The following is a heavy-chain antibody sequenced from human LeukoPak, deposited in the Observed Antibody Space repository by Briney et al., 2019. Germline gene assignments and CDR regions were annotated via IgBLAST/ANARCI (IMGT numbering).Heavy chain of an antibody. CDR2: IYPGDSNT. J-gene: IGHJ5*02. V-gene: IGHV5-51*01. Sequence: GESLKISCKGSGYGFITYGIGWVRPMPGKGLEWIGIIYPGDSNTKYSPSFQGQVTISVDKSINTAYLQWSSLKASDTAMYYCALSRQEFDPWGQGTLVTVSS. D-gene: IGHD6-13*01. CDR3: ALSRQEFDP. CDR1: GYGFITYG.